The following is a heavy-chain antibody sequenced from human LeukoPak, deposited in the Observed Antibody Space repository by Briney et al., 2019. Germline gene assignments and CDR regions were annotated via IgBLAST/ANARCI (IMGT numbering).Heavy chain of an antibody. D-gene: IGHD1-26*01. V-gene: IGHV4-31*03. Sequence: SETLSLTCTVSGASISSGGYYWSWIRQHPGKGLEWIGYIFYSGSTYYNPSLKSRVTISVDTSKNQFSLKLSSVTAADTAVYYCARLEWELNFDYWGQGTLVTVSS. CDR1: GASISSGGYY. CDR2: IFYSGST. CDR3: ARLEWELNFDY. J-gene: IGHJ4*02.